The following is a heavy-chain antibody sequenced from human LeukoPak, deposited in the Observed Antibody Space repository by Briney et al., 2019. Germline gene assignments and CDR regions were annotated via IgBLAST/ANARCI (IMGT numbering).Heavy chain of an antibody. CDR2: INHSGST. D-gene: IGHD6-13*01. J-gene: IGHJ5*02. CDR1: GGSFSGYY. Sequence: SETLSLTCAVYGGSFSGYYWSWIRQPPGKGLEWIGEINHSGSTNYNPSLKSRVTISVDTSKNQFSLKLSSVTAADTAVYYCARCGYGYSSSWYSGWFDPWGQGTLVTVSS. CDR3: ARCGYGYSSSWYSGWFDP. V-gene: IGHV4-34*01.